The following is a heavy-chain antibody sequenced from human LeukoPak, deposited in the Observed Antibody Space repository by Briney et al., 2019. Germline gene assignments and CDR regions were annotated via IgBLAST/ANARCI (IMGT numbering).Heavy chain of an antibody. Sequence: GGSLRLSCAASGFTFSSYSMNWVRQAPGKGLEWVSSISSSSSYIYYADSVKGRFTISRDNAKNSLYLQMNSLRAEDTAVYYCARAVAAASRSWWFDPWGQGTLVTVSS. J-gene: IGHJ5*02. V-gene: IGHV3-21*01. CDR2: ISSSSSYI. CDR3: ARAVAAASRSWWFDP. D-gene: IGHD6-13*01. CDR1: GFTFSSYS.